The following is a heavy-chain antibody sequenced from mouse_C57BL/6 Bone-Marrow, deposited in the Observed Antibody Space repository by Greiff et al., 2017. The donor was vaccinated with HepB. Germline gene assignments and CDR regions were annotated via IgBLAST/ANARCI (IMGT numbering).Heavy chain of an antibody. D-gene: IGHD3-3*01. J-gene: IGHJ2*01. V-gene: IGHV1-15*01. CDR3: TREGWRDFDY. Sequence: VQRVASGAELVRPGASVTLSCKASGYTFTDYEMHWVKQTPVHGLEWIGAIDPETGGTAYNQKFKGKAILTADKSSSTAYMELRSLTSEDSAVYYCTREGWRDFDYWGQGTTLTVSS. CDR1: GYTFTDYE. CDR2: IDPETGGT.